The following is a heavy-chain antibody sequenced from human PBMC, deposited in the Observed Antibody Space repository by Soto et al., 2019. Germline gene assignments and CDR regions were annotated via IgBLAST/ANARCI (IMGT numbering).Heavy chain of an antibody. V-gene: IGHV1-2*02. CDR1: GYTFTCYG. CDR2: INPNSGGT. J-gene: IGHJ4*02. CDR3: ARRARAGYDSSGYYPFDY. Sequence: SVKVSCKASGYTFTCYGISSLRQGPVQVREWMGWINPNSGGTNYAQKFQGRVTMTRDTSISTAYMELSRLRSDDTAVYYCARRARAGYDSSGYYPFDYWGQGTLVTVSS. D-gene: IGHD3-22*01.